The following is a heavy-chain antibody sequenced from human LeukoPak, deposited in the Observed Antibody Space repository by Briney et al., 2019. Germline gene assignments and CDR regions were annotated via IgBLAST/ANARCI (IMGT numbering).Heavy chain of an antibody. V-gene: IGHV1-18*01. Sequence: ASVKVSCKASGYTLTNYNISWVRQAPGQGLEWMGWINTYKGDTLYAQKLQGRVTMTADTSTNTAYMELRSLRFDDTAVYYCARVFGHCYCDNCFYFFDTWGQGFRVTVSS. CDR1: GYTLTNYN. CDR3: ARVFGHCYCDNCFYFFDT. D-gene: IGHD3-22*01. CDR2: INTYKGDT. J-gene: IGHJ4*02.